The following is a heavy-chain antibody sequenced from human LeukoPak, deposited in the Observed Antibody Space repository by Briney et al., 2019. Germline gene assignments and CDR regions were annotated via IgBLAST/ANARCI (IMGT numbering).Heavy chain of an antibody. D-gene: IGHD6-13*01. J-gene: IGHJ6*03. CDR1: GYSLTDLP. CDR2: FDSQDGKT. Sequence: ASVKVSCKVSGYSLTDLPMHWVRQAPGKGLEWMGGFDSQDGKTSYAQKFQGRVTMTEDTSTDTAYMELSSLTSEDTALYYCANYSTSWYRRDYYYYYMDVWGKGTTVTVSS. V-gene: IGHV1-24*01. CDR3: ANYSTSWYRRDYYYYYMDV.